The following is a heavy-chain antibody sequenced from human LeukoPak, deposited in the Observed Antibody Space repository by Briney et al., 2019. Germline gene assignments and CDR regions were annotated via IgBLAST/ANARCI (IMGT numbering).Heavy chain of an antibody. J-gene: IGHJ6*02. CDR2: KNPNSGRT. CDR1: GYTFTSYD. V-gene: IGHV1-8*01. Sequence: ASVKVSCKASGYTFTSYDINWVRQATGQGLERMGWKNPNSGRTGFAQRFQGRLTMTTDTSISTAYMELSSLTSEDTAVYYCARGPVKTHGMDVWGQGTTVTVSS. CDR3: ARGPVKTHGMDV.